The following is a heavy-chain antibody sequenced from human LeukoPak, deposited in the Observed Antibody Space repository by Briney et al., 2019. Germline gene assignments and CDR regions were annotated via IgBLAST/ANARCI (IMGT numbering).Heavy chain of an antibody. V-gene: IGHV3-30*02. CDR1: GFTFSSYG. J-gene: IGHJ4*02. Sequence: GGSLRLSCAASGFTFSSYGMHWVRQAPGKGLEWVAFIRYDGSNKYYADSVKGRFTISRDNSKNTLYLQMNSLRAEDTAVYYCAKDRSTSCYCDYWGQGTLVTVSS. D-gene: IGHD2-2*01. CDR3: AKDRSTSCYCDY. CDR2: IRYDGSNK.